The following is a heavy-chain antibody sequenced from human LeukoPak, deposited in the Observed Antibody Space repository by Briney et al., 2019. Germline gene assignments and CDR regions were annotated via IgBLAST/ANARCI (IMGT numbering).Heavy chain of an antibody. CDR2: MNPNSGNT. J-gene: IGHJ5*02. Sequence: ASVRVSCKASGYTFTSYDINWVRQAPGQGLEWMGWMNPNSGNTGYAEKFQGRVTMTRNTSISTAYMELSSLRSEDTAVYYCARGITMVRGAYNWFDPWGQGTLVTVSS. D-gene: IGHD3-10*01. V-gene: IGHV1-8*01. CDR1: GYTFTSYD. CDR3: ARGITMVRGAYNWFDP.